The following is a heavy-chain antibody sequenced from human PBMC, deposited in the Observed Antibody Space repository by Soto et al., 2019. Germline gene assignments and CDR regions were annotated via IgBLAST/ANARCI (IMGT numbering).Heavy chain of an antibody. CDR1: GDSISSYY. D-gene: IGHD2-2*02. V-gene: IGHV4-59*01. CDR3: ARAPLYYYMDV. CDR2: IYYSGST. J-gene: IGHJ6*03. Sequence: PSXTLSLTCTVSGDSISSYYWSWIRQPPGKALEWIGYIYYSGSTNYNPPLKSRVTISVDTSKNQFSLKLSSVTAADTAVYYCARAPLYYYMDVWGKGTTVTVSS.